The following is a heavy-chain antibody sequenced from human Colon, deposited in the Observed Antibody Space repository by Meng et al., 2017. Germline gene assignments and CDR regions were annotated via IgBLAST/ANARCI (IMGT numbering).Heavy chain of an antibody. CDR2: IHSSGNT. CDR3: ARNPVIPDARTFDF. Sequence: QVQLQESGRGVVKPSQTLSLTCPISGGSINSADYYWNWIRQSPGKGLEWPGYIHSSGNTYYTPSLKSRLTMSLDTSKNQFSLRLTSVTAADTAVYYCARNPVIPDARTFDFWGQGALVTVSS. V-gene: IGHV4-30-4*01. D-gene: IGHD2-2*01. J-gene: IGHJ4*02. CDR1: GGSINSADYY.